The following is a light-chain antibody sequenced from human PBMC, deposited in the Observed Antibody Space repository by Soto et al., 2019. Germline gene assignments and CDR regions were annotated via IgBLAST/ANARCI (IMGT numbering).Light chain of an antibody. V-gene: IGKV1-39*01. J-gene: IGKJ2*01. CDR2: AAS. CDR3: QQSYTTMYT. Sequence: DIQMTQSPSSLSASVGDRVTITCRASQTISSYLNWYQHKPGKAPKLLIYAASSLQSGVPSRFSGSGSETDFTLTISSLQPEDFATYYCQQSYTTMYTFGQGTRLEIK. CDR1: QTISSY.